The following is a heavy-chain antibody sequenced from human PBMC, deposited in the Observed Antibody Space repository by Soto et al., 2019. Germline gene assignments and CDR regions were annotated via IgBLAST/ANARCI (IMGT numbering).Heavy chain of an antibody. CDR2: ISYDGSNK. D-gene: IGHD5-12*01. CDR1: GFTFSSYA. J-gene: IGHJ4*02. V-gene: IGHV3-30*18. Sequence: QVQLVESGGGVVQPGRSLRLSCVASGFTFSSYAIHWVRQAPGKGLEWVAVISYDGSNKFYADSVKGRFTISRDNSNNTLYLHMNSLNTEDTAVYYCAKDVTVDIVNTPGYWGQGTLVTVSS. CDR3: AKDVTVDIVNTPGY.